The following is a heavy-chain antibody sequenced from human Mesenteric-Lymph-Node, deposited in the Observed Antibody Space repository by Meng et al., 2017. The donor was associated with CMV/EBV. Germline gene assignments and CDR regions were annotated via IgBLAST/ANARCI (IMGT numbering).Heavy chain of an antibody. V-gene: IGHV3-30*02. D-gene: IGHD3-3*01. CDR2: IRYDGGKD. CDR3: AKDASDGYEGSYFDY. CDR1: GFTFNTYG. Sequence: GGSLRLSCEASGFTFNTYGFHWVRQAPGKGLEWVTFIRYDGGKDYYAESVKGRFTISRDNSMNRLYLQMNSLRAEDTAVYYCAKDASDGYEGSYFDYWGQGTLVTVSS. J-gene: IGHJ4*02.